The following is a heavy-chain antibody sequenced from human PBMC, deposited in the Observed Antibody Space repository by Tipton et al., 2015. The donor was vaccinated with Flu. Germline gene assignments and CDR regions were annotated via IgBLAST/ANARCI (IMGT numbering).Heavy chain of an antibody. CDR3: AKGMIVEAPFDY. J-gene: IGHJ4*02. CDR2: ISWNSGSI. CDR1: GFTFDDYA. D-gene: IGHD3-22*01. Sequence: SLRLSCAASGFTFDDYAMHWVRQAPGKGLEWVSGISWNSGSIGYADSVKGRFTISRDNAKNSLYLQMNSLRAEDTALYYCAKGMIVEAPFDYWGQGTLVTVSS. V-gene: IGHV3-9*01.